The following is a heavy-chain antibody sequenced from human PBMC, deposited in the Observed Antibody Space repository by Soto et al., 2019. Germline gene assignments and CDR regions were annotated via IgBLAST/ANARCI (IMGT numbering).Heavy chain of an antibody. Sequence: SETLSLTCTVSGDSITSSYWWSWVRQPPGRGLEWIGKISHTGTTYYNPSLESRVTISVDTSENQFPLKLSAVTAADTAVYFCARTTFYDIFTAYYSLFDYWGQGTKVTVSS. D-gene: IGHD3-9*01. J-gene: IGHJ4*02. CDR1: GDSITSSYW. CDR3: ARTTFYDIFTAYYSLFDY. CDR2: ISHTGTT. V-gene: IGHV4-4*02.